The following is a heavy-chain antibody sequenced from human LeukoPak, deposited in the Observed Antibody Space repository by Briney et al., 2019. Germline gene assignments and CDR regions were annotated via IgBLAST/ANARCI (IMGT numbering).Heavy chain of an antibody. CDR2: MYYSGIT. D-gene: IGHD3-3*01. CDR1: GDSLSSSRYY. V-gene: IGHV4-39*01. CDR3: ARRQAGALEQSAIDM. Sequence: SETLSLTCTVSGDSLSSSRYYWGWIRQPPGKGLGWIGSMYYSGITYYRPSLKSRVTISVDTSKNQFSLRLSSVTAADTALYYCARRQAGALEQSAIDMWGQGTMVTVSS. J-gene: IGHJ3*02.